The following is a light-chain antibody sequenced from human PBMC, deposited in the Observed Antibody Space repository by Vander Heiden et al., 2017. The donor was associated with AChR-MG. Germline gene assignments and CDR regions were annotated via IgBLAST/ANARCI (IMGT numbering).Light chain of an antibody. CDR2: QDN. CDR1: KLGDKY. V-gene: IGLV3-1*01. CDR3: QAWDSSTPYV. Sequence: SYDLTQPPSVSVSSGQTASITCSGDKLGDKYASWYQQKPGQSPVLVMFQDNKRPSGIPERFSGSNSGNTATLTISGTQAVDEADYYCQAWDSSTPYVFGPGTKVTVL. J-gene: IGLJ1*01.